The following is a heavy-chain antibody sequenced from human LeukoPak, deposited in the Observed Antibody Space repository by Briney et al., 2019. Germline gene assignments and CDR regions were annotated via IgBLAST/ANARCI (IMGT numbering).Heavy chain of an antibody. D-gene: IGHD1-1*01. Sequence: SETLSLTCTVSGGSISRGSYYWSWIRQPAGKGLEWIGRLYTSGGTNYTPSLTGRVTISLDTSKNQFSLKLTSVTAADTAVYYCARVAEGTYYFDYWGQGTLVTVSS. CDR3: ARVAEGTYYFDY. J-gene: IGHJ4*02. CDR1: GGSISRGSYY. V-gene: IGHV4-61*02. CDR2: LYTSGGT.